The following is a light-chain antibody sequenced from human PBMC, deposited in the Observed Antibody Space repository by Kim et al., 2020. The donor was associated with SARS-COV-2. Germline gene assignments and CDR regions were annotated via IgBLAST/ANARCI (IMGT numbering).Light chain of an antibody. CDR2: RDN. CDR1: NIGSKN. Sequence: LALGQQAKITCAGNNIGSKNVHWYQQKPGQAPVVVIYRDNDRPSGIPERFSGSNSGNTATLTISRAQAGDEADYYCQVWDSGPYVFGTGTKVTVL. V-gene: IGLV3-9*01. J-gene: IGLJ1*01. CDR3: QVWDSGPYV.